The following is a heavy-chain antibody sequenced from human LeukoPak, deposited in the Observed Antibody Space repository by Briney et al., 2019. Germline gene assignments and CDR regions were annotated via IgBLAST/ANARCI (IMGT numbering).Heavy chain of an antibody. J-gene: IGHJ4*01. V-gene: IGHV4-59*01. Sequence: PSETLSLTCAVYGGSFSGYYWSWIRQPPGKGLEWIGYIYYSGSTNYNPSLKSRVTISVDTSKNQFSLKLSSVTAADTAVYYCAVGEFLYYFDYWGHGTLVTVSS. CDR1: GGSFSGYY. CDR3: AVGEFLYYFDY. D-gene: IGHD3-10*01. CDR2: IYYSGST.